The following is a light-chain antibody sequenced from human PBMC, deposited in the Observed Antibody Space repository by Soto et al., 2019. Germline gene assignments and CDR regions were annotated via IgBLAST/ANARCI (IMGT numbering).Light chain of an antibody. CDR3: AAWDDSLNGPV. V-gene: IGLV1-44*01. Sequence: QSVLPQPPSASGTPGQRVIISCFGSSSNIGSNTVNWYQQLPGTAPKLLIYSNNQRPSGVPDRFSGSKSGTSASLAISGLQSEDEADYYCAAWDDSLNGPVFGGGTKLTVL. CDR2: SNN. CDR1: SSNIGSNT. J-gene: IGLJ2*01.